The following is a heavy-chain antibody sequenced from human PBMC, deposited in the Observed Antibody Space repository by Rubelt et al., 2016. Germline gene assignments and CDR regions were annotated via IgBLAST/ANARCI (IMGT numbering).Heavy chain of an antibody. CDR1: GGSISSGGYY. Sequence: QVQLQESGPGLVKPSQTLSLTCTVSGGSISSGGYYWSWIRQHPGKGLEWIGYFYYRGSTYYNPSLEGGATISVDTSKNQLSPKLSSVTAADTAVYYCGILGYCSSTSCYWKEWVDYWGQGTLVTVSS. CDR3: GILGYCSSTSCYWKEWVDY. CDR2: FYYRGST. V-gene: IGHV4-31*08. J-gene: IGHJ4*02. D-gene: IGHD2-2*01.